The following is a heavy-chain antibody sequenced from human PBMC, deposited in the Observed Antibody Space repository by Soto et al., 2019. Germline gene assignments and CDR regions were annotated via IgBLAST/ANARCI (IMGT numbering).Heavy chain of an antibody. J-gene: IGHJ4*02. D-gene: IGHD6-19*01. V-gene: IGHV3-66*01. CDR3: ARGESVAGFDL. Sequence: EVQLVESGGALVQPGGSLRLSCAASGFTVSRNYMNWVRQAPGKGLEWVSIIYSGGSTYYADSVQGRFTISRDNTKNPVYLQMNSLGVEDTAVYYCARGESVAGFDLWGQGTLVTVSS. CDR1: GFTVSRNY. CDR2: IYSGGST.